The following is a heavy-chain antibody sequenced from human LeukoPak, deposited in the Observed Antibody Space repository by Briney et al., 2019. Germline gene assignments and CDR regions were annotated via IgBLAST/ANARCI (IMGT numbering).Heavy chain of an antibody. CDR1: GGSISLSYYY. D-gene: IGHD6-19*01. Sequence: SETLSLTCSVSGGSISLSYYYWGWIRQPPGKGLEWIGEINHSGSTNYNPSLKSRVTISVDTSKNQFSLKLSSVTAADTAVYYCARGRTRPEYHSRIAVAGTGHYYYYMDVWGKGTTVTVSS. V-gene: IGHV4-39*07. CDR2: INHSGST. J-gene: IGHJ6*03. CDR3: ARGRTRPEYHSRIAVAGTGHYYYYMDV.